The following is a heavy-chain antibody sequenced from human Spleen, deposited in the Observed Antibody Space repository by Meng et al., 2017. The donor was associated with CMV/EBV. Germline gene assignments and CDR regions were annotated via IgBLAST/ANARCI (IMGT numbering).Heavy chain of an antibody. V-gene: IGHV3-30-3*01. CDR2: ISYDGSNK. D-gene: IGHD2-2*01. CDR1: GFKFSSYA. Sequence: GESLKISCTASGFKFSSYAMHWVRQAPGKGLEWVAVISYDGSNKYYADSVKGRFTISRDNSKNTLYLQMNSLRAEDTAVYYCASDVYCSSTSCYHDAFDIWGQGTMVTVSS. J-gene: IGHJ3*02. CDR3: ASDVYCSSTSCYHDAFDI.